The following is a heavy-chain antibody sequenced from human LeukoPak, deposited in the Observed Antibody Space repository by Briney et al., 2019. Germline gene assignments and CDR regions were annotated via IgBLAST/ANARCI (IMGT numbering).Heavy chain of an antibody. CDR2: ITKSSTYV. D-gene: IGHD3-10*01. V-gene: IGHV3-21*04. CDR3: ARGSGVHV. Sequence: GGSLRLACEASGFTFRTHSMNWVRQAPGKGLEWVSAITKSSTYVYYADSVKGRFTISRDNANNSPFLQMNNLGVDDTGVYYCARGSGVHVWGQGTLVLVSS. CDR1: GFTFRTHS. J-gene: IGHJ4*02.